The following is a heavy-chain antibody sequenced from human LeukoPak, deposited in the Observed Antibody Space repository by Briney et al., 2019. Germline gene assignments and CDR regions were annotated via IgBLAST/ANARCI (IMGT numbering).Heavy chain of an antibody. CDR2: IYTSGST. CDR3: ARATMVRGVIRFDP. Sequence: PSETLSLTCTVSGGSISSYYWSWIRQPAGKGLEWIGRIYTSGSTNYNPSLESRVTMSVDTSKNQFSLKLSSVTAADTAVYYCARATMVRGVIRFDPWGQGTLVTVSS. J-gene: IGHJ5*02. CDR1: GGSISSYY. D-gene: IGHD3-10*01. V-gene: IGHV4-4*07.